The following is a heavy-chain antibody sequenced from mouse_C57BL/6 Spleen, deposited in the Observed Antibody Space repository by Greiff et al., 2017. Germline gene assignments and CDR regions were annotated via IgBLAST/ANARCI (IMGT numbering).Heavy chain of an antibody. D-gene: IGHD1-2*01. Sequence: EVKLMESGEGLVKPGGSLKLSCAASGFTFSSYAMSWVRQTPEKRLEWVAYISSGGDYIYYADTVKGRFTISRDNARNTLYLQMSSLKSEDTAMXYCTIDPTLRQGAMDYWGQGTSVTVAS. CDR3: TIDPTLRQGAMDY. CDR1: GFTFSSYA. CDR2: ISSGGDYI. V-gene: IGHV5-9-1*02. J-gene: IGHJ4*01.